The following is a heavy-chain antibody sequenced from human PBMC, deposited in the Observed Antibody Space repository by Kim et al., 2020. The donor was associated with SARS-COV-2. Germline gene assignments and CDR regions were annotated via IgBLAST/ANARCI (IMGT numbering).Heavy chain of an antibody. CDR1: GYTFTSYA. Sequence: ASVKVSCKASGYTFTSYAMNWVRQAPGQGLEWMGWINTNTGNPTYAQGFTGRFVFSLDTSVSTAYLQISSLKAEDTAVYYCARDLFGFSITGTIARAFDYWGQGTLVTVSS. CDR3: ARDLFGFSITGTIARAFDY. J-gene: IGHJ4*02. CDR2: INTNTGNP. D-gene: IGHD1-7*01. V-gene: IGHV7-4-1*02.